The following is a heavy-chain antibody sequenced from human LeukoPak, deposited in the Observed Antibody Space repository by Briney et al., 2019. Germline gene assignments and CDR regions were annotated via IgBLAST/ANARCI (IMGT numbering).Heavy chain of an antibody. CDR1: GFTVSSNY. CDR3: ARGPNWGSNWFDP. Sequence: GGSLRLSCAASGFTVSSNYMSWVRQAPGKGLEWVSVIYSGGSTYYADSVKGRFTISRDNSKNTLYLQMNSLRAEDTAVYYCARGPNWGSNWFDPWGQGTLVTVSS. J-gene: IGHJ5*02. CDR2: IYSGGST. D-gene: IGHD7-27*01. V-gene: IGHV3-53*01.